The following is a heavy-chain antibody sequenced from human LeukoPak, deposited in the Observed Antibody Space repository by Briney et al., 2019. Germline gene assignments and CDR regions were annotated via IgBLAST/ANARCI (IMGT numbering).Heavy chain of an antibody. V-gene: IGHV3-48*01. CDR3: AKVVPFEMATTSKPAGFDY. D-gene: IGHD5-24*01. Sequence: GGSLRLSCAASGFTLTSDSMNWVRQAPGKGLEWVSYISSSSSTIYYADSVKGRFTISRDNAKNSLYLQMNSLRAEDTAVYYCAKVVPFEMATTSKPAGFDYWGQGTLVTVSS. CDR1: GFTLTSDS. CDR2: ISSSSSTI. J-gene: IGHJ4*02.